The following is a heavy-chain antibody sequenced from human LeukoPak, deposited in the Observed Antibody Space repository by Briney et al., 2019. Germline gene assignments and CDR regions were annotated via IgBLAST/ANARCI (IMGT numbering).Heavy chain of an antibody. CDR1: GGTFSSYA. CDR2: IIPIFGTA. CDR3: ARLVVGATTYFDY. J-gene: IGHJ4*02. V-gene: IGHV1-69*05. Sequence: SVKVSCKASGGTFSSYAISWVRQAPGQRLEWMGRIIPIFGTANYAQKFQGRVTITTDESTSTAYMELSSLRSEDTAVYYCARLVVGATTYFDYWGQGTLVTVSS. D-gene: IGHD1-26*01.